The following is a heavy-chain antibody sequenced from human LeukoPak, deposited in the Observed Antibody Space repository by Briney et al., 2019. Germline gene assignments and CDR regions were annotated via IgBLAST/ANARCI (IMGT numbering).Heavy chain of an antibody. CDR2: IHYSGST. J-gene: IGHJ4*02. CDR3: ARGSGWYYY. D-gene: IGHD6-19*01. V-gene: IGHV4-59*01. CDR1: GGSISSYY. Sequence: SETLSLTCTVSGGSISSYYWSWIRQPPGKGLEWIGYIHYSGSTNYNPSLKGRVTISVDTSKNQLSLKLSSVTAADTALYFCARGSGWYYYWGQGSVVTVSS.